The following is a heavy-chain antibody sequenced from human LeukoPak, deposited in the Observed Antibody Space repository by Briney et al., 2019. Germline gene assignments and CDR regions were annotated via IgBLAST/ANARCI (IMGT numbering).Heavy chain of an antibody. CDR3: ARDCSGGSYPSGGFDVFDI. D-gene: IGHD2-15*01. J-gene: IGHJ3*02. Sequence: SETLSLTCAVSGGSIKTQNWWSWVRQPPGKRLEWIGEIFHSGDTNYNPSLKTRVTMSVDKSKDQFSLELTSVTAADTAVYYCARDCSGGSYPSGGFDVFDIWGQGTMVTVSS. CDR1: GGSIKTQNW. V-gene: IGHV4-4*02. CDR2: IFHSGDT.